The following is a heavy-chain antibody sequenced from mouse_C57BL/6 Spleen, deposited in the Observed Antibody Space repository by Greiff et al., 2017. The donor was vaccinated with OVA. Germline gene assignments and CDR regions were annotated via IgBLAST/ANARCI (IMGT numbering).Heavy chain of an antibody. D-gene: IGHD6-5*01. Sequence: VQLVESGAELVKPGASVKISCKASGYAFSSYWMNWVKQRPGKGLEWIGQIYPGDGDTNYNGKFKGKATLTADKSSSTAYMQLSSLTSEDSAVYFCARGLYGAMDYWGQGTSVTVSS. CDR1: GYAFSSYW. CDR3: ARGLYGAMDY. CDR2: IYPGDGDT. J-gene: IGHJ4*01. V-gene: IGHV1-80*01.